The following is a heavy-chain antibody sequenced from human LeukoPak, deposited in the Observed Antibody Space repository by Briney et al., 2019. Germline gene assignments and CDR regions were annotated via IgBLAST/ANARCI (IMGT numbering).Heavy chain of an antibody. CDR1: GGSFSGYY. CDR2: INHSGST. J-gene: IGHJ5*02. CDR3: ARRGFDP. Sequence: SETLSLTCAVYGGSFSGYYGSWIRQPPGKGLEWIGEINHSGSTNYNPSLKSRDTISVDTSQNQFSLKLSSVTAADTAVYYCARRGFDPWGQGTLVTVSS. V-gene: IGHV4-34*01.